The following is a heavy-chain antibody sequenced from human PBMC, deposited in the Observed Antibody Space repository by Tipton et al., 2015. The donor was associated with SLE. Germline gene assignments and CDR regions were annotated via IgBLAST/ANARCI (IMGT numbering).Heavy chain of an antibody. Sequence: LSCTVSGGSIGPSYWHWIRQSPGRALEWIGYIYFDGNSNGRGNYNPSLKSRVTMSVDTSKNHCSLKLTSITAADTAVYYCAREGVWGEPLRLDCWGQGTPVTVSS. CDR2: IYFDGNS. V-gene: IGHV4-59*12. CDR3: AREGVWGEPLRLDC. J-gene: IGHJ4*02. CDR1: GGSIGPSY. D-gene: IGHD3-10*01.